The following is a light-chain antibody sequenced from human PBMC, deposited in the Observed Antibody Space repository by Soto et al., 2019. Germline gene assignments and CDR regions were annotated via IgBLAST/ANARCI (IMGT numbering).Light chain of an antibody. CDR1: QSISSW. J-gene: IGKJ1*01. V-gene: IGKV1-5*01. CDR2: DAS. Sequence: DIQMTQSPSTLSASVGERVTITCRASQSISSWLAWYQQKPGKAPKLLIYDASSLESGVPSRFSGSGSGTEFTLTISSLKPDDFATYYCQQYQSYSRTFGQGTKVDI. CDR3: QQYQSYSRT.